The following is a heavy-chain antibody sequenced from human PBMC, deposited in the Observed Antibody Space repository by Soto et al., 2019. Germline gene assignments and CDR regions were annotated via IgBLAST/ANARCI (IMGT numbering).Heavy chain of an antibody. CDR1: GGSISSSNW. Sequence: SETLSLTCAVSGGSISSSNWWSWVRQPPGKGLEWIGEIYHSGSTNYNPSLKSRVTISVDTSKNQFSLKLSSVTAADTAVYYCAREGPTVVTQYFDYWGQGTLVTVSS. D-gene: IGHD4-4*01. CDR3: AREGPTVVTQYFDY. CDR2: IYHSGST. J-gene: IGHJ4*02. V-gene: IGHV4-4*02.